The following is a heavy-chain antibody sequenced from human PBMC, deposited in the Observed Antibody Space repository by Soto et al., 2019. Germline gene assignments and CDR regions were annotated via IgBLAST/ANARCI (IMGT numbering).Heavy chain of an antibody. D-gene: IGHD3-22*01. CDR3: AKGGFYDSRGSSDVFDI. Sequence: PSETLSLTCVVSGDSISSGNWWSWVRQPPGKGLEWIGQIYHSGSTNYSPSLKSRVTISVDKSKNQFSLRLSSVTAADTAIYYCAKGGFYDSRGSSDVFDIWGQGTMVT. CDR2: IYHSGST. CDR1: GDSISSGNW. V-gene: IGHV4-4*02. J-gene: IGHJ3*02.